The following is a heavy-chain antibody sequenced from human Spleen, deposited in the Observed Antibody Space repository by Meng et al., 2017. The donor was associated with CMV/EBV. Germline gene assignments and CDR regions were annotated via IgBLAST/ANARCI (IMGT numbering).Heavy chain of an antibody. CDR3: AKDRGQKPIVPAAISYYYYYGMDV. V-gene: IGHV3-9*01. J-gene: IGHJ6*02. Sequence: GGSLRLSCAASGFTFDDYAMHWVRQAPGKGLEWVSGISWNSGSIGYADSVKGRFTISRDNAKNSLYLQMNSLRAEDTALYYCAKDRGQKPIVPAAISYYYYYGMDVWGQGTTVTVSS. D-gene: IGHD2-2*02. CDR1: GFTFDDYA. CDR2: ISWNSGSI.